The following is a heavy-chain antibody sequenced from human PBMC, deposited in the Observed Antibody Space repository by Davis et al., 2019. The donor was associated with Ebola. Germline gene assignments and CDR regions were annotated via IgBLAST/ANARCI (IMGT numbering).Heavy chain of an antibody. CDR3: AKQRPTYYDSSGGPFDY. CDR1: GFTFDDYA. J-gene: IGHJ4*02. CDR2: ISWNSGSI. D-gene: IGHD3-22*01. Sequence: PGGSLRLSCAASGFTFDDYAMHWVRQAPGKGLEWVSGISWNSGSIGYADSVKGRFTISRDNAKNSLYLQMNSLRAEDTALYYCAKQRPTYYDSSGGPFDYWGQGTLVTVSS. V-gene: IGHV3-9*01.